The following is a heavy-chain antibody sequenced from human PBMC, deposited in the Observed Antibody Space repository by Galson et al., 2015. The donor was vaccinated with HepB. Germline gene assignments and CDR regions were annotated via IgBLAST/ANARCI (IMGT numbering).Heavy chain of an antibody. J-gene: IGHJ4*02. CDR1: GGSISSYY. D-gene: IGHD5-24*01. Sequence: TLSLTCTVSGGSISSYYWSWIRQPAGKGLEWIGRIYTSGSTNYNPSLKSRVTMSVDTSKNQFSLKLSSVTAADTAVYYCARDAGDGYKQNRGYFDYWGQGTLVTVSS. CDR3: ARDAGDGYKQNRGYFDY. V-gene: IGHV4-4*07. CDR2: IYTSGST.